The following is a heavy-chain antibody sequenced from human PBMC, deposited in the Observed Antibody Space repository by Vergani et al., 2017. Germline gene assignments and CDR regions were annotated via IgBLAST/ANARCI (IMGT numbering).Heavy chain of an antibody. J-gene: IGHJ4*02. Sequence: EVQLVESGGGIVKPGGSLRLSCVASGFSFRNAWMNWVRQAPGKGLEWVSSISSSSSYIYYADSVKGRFTISRDNAKNSLYLQMNSLRAEDTAVYYCARATRDDFWSGAFDYWGQGTLVTVSS. D-gene: IGHD3-3*01. V-gene: IGHV3-21*01. CDR2: ISSSSSYI. CDR3: ARATRDDFWSGAFDY. CDR1: GFSFRNAW.